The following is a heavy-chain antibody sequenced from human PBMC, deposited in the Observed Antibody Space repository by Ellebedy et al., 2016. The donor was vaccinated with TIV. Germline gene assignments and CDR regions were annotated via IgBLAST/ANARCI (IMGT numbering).Heavy chain of an antibody. D-gene: IGHD4-17*01. CDR3: AREWDTVTQYYYYYYGMDV. Sequence: ASVKVSXKASGYTFTRYDFNWVRQATGQGREWMGWMNPNSGNTGYAQKFQGWVTMTRDTSISTADMELSRLRSDDTAVYYCAREWDTVTQYYYYYYGMDVWGQGTTVTVSS. V-gene: IGHV1-8*01. CDR1: GYTFTRYD. J-gene: IGHJ6*02. CDR2: MNPNSGNT.